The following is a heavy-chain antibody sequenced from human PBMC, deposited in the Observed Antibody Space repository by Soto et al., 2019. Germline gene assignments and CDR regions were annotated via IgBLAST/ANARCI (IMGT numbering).Heavy chain of an antibody. Sequence: EVQLLESGGGLVQPGGSLRLSCAASGFTFSSYAMSWVRQAPGKGLEWVSAISGSGGSTYYADSVKGRFTISRDNSKNALYLPMNSLGGEDTAVYYCAEDPLLDTTDYAFVIWGQGTKVTVSS. J-gene: IGHJ3*02. D-gene: IGHD5-18*01. CDR2: ISGSGGST. V-gene: IGHV3-23*01. CDR1: GFTFSSYA. CDR3: AEDPLLDTTDYAFVI.